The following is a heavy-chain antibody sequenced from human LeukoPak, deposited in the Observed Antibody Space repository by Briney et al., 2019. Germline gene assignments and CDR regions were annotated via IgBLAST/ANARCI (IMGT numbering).Heavy chain of an antibody. CDR1: GLTFNDYT. Sequence: GGSLRLSCAASGLTFNDYTMTWVRQDPGKGLEWVSSITGDCNYIFYADSVRGRLTISRDNAQNSLFLELNSLRGEDTAVYYCARERNFYYFDYWGQGALVTVSS. D-gene: IGHD3-3*01. CDR2: ITGDCNYI. J-gene: IGHJ4*02. V-gene: IGHV3-21*01. CDR3: ARERNFYYFDY.